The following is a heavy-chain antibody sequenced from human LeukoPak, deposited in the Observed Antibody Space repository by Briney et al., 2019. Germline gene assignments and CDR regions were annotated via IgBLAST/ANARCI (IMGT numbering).Heavy chain of an antibody. Sequence: GASVKVSCKASGYTFTSYAMHWVRQAPGQRLEWMGWINPGDGNTKYSEEFQGRVTITRDTSASTAYMELSSLRSEDMAIYYCARDLEKAFGYWGQGTLVTVSS. CDR3: ARDLEKAFGY. V-gene: IGHV1-3*03. D-gene: IGHD2/OR15-2a*01. CDR1: GYTFTSYA. CDR2: INPGDGNT. J-gene: IGHJ4*02.